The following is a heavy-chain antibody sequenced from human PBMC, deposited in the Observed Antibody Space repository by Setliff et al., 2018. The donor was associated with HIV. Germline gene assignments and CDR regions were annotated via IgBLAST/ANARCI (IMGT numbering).Heavy chain of an antibody. CDR1: DGSFSGYY. J-gene: IGHJ1*01. CDR2: ILYGGTT. D-gene: IGHD2-21*02. CDR3: ASRGIVVVTMSMPDEFFVH. Sequence: PSETLSLTCAVYDGSFSGYYWSWIRQPPGKGLEWIGNILYGGTTYYTPSLKSRVSISVDTSRNQFSLRLNSVTAADTATYYCASRGIVVVTMSMPDEFFVHWGHGTLVTVSS. V-gene: IGHV4-34*12.